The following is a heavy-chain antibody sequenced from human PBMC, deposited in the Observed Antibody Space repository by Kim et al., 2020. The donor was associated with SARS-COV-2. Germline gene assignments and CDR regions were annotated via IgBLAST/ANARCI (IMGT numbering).Heavy chain of an antibody. CDR1: GYSFTSYW. D-gene: IGHD3-9*01. CDR2: IYPGDSDT. CDR3: ARVSDFDWLLYSAFDI. Sequence: GESLKISCKGSGYSFTSYWIGWVRQMPGKGLEWMGIIYPGDSDTRYSPSFQGQVTISADKSISTAYLQWSSLKASDTAMYYCARVSDFDWLLYSAFDIWGQGTMVTVSS. V-gene: IGHV5-51*01. J-gene: IGHJ3*02.